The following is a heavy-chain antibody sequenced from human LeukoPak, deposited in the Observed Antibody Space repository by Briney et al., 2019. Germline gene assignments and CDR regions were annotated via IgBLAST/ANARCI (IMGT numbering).Heavy chain of an antibody. V-gene: IGHV1-69*05. CDR2: IIPIFGTA. D-gene: IGHD2-2*02. CDR1: GGTFSSYA. J-gene: IGHJ6*03. Sequence: SVKVSCTASGGTFSSYAISWVRQAPGQGLEWMGGIIPIFGTANYAQKFQGRVTITTDESTSTAYMELSSLRSEDTAVYYCARHLTHCSSTSCHTYYYYMDVWGKGTTVTVSS. CDR3: ARHLTHCSSTSCHTYYYYMDV.